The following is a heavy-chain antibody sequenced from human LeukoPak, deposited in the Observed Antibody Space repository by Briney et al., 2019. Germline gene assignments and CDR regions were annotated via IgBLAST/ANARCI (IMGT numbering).Heavy chain of an antibody. CDR2: INPSGGST. Sequence: GASVKVSCKASGYTFTSYYMHWVRQAPGQGLERMGIINPSGGSTSYAQKFRGRVAMTRDTSTSTVYMELSSLRSEGTAVYYCARGREYYDYVWGSYRLRYYFDYWGQGTLVTVSS. CDR1: GYTFTSYY. J-gene: IGHJ4*02. D-gene: IGHD3-16*02. V-gene: IGHV1-46*01. CDR3: ARGREYYDYVWGSYRLRYYFDY.